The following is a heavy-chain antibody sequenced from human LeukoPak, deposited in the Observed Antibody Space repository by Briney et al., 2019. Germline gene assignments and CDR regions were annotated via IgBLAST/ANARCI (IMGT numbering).Heavy chain of an antibody. D-gene: IGHD6-13*01. J-gene: IGHJ5*02. Sequence: NSSETLSLTCAVSGGSISSGGYSWSWIRQPPGKGLEWIGYIYHSGSTYYNPSLKSRVTISVDRSKNQFSLKLSSVTAADTAVYYCARGIAAAGKGRWFDPWGQGTLVTVSS. CDR2: IYHSGST. V-gene: IGHV4-30-2*01. CDR1: GGSISSGGYS. CDR3: ARGIAAAGKGRWFDP.